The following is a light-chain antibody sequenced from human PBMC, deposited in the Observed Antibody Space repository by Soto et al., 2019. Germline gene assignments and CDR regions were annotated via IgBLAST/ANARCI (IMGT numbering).Light chain of an antibody. V-gene: IGKV1-39*01. Sequence: DIQLTQSPASLSTSVGDRDTNTCRSSQSISSYLNWYQQKPGKAPKLLIYAASSLQSGVPSRFSGSVSGTDFTLIISSLQPEDVATYYCQQRDSTVTFGQGTKV. J-gene: IGKJ1*01. CDR1: QSISSY. CDR3: QQRDSTVT. CDR2: AAS.